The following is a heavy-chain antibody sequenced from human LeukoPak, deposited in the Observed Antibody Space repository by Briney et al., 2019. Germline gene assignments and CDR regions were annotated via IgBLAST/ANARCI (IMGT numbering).Heavy chain of an antibody. V-gene: IGHV1-69*04. D-gene: IGHD3-10*01. Sequence: SVKVSCKASGGTFSSYAISWVRQAPGQGLEWMGRIIPILGIANYAQKFQGRVTITADKSTSTAYMELSSLRSEDTAVYYCVRDKWFGELPFDYWGQGTLVTVSS. CDR3: VRDKWFGELPFDY. J-gene: IGHJ4*02. CDR1: GGTFSSYA. CDR2: IIPILGIA.